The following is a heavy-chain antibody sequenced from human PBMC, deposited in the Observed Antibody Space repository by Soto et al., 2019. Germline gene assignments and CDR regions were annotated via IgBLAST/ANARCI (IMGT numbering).Heavy chain of an antibody. CDR3: ARGGHVVVVTAALDY. J-gene: IGHJ4*02. D-gene: IGHD2-21*02. CDR2: VNPSGGHT. CDR1: GDTFTDYY. Sequence: QVQLMQSGAEVKKPGASVKVSCKASGDTFTDYYIHWVRQAPGQGLEWMGTVNPSGGHTTYAQHILGRVTMTRDTSTSPLYMELTSLTSDDTAIYYCARGGHVVVVTAALDYWGQGTLVTVSS. V-gene: IGHV1-46*01.